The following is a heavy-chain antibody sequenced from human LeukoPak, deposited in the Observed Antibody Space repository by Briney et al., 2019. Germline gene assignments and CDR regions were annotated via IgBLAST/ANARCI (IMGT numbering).Heavy chain of an antibody. D-gene: IGHD3-10*01. CDR3: ARHEGLLWFGLDP. J-gene: IGHJ5*02. CDR1: GGSISSSNW. Sequence: SGTLSLTCAVSGGSISSSNWWSWVRQPPGKGLEWIGEIYHSGSTNYNPSLKSRVTISVDTSKNQFSLKLSSVTAADTAVYYCARHEGLLWFGLDPWGQGTLVTVSS. V-gene: IGHV4-4*02. CDR2: IYHSGST.